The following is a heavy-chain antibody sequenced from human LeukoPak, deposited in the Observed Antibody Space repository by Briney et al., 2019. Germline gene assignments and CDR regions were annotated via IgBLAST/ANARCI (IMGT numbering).Heavy chain of an antibody. J-gene: IGHJ4*02. Sequence: GSLRLSFATSGFTFSSHAMSWVRQAPGKGLEWVSVISGSSGSADYTDSVKGRFTISRDNSKNTLYLQMNSLRAEDTAVYYCAKVQGYFDYWGQGTLVTVTS. CDR2: ISGSSGSA. V-gene: IGHV3-23*01. CDR1: GFTFSSHA. CDR3: AKVQGYFDY.